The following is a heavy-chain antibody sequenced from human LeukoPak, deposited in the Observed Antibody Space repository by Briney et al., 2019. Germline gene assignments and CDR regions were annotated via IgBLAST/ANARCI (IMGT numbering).Heavy chain of an antibody. V-gene: IGHV1-69*04. J-gene: IGHJ4*02. CDR2: IILILGIA. CDR3: ARSYGSGTVDY. D-gene: IGHD3-10*01. Sequence: GASVKVSCKASGGTFSSYAISWVRQAPGQGLEWMGRIILILGIANYAQKFQGRVTITADKSTSTAYMELSSLRSEDTAVYYCARSYGSGTVDYWGQGTLVTVSS. CDR1: GGTFSSYA.